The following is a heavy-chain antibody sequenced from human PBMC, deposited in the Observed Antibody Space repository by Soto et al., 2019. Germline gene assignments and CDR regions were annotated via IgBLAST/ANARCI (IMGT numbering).Heavy chain of an antibody. D-gene: IGHD3-16*02. CDR2: ISTHNGNT. CDR1: GYTFTSYS. CDR3: ARESAGPSSYDYVWGSYRYESSFDH. V-gene: IGHV1-18*01. Sequence: VASVKVSCKTSGYTFTSYSIIWVRQAPGQGLEWMGWISTHNGNTNYAQNVQGRVAMTTDTSTSTTYLEVRSLRSDDTAVYYCARESAGPSSYDYVWGSYRYESSFDHWGQGTLVTVSS. J-gene: IGHJ4*02.